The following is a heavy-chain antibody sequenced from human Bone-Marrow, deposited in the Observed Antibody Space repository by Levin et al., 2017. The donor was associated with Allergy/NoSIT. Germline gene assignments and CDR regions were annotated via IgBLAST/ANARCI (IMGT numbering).Heavy chain of an antibody. Sequence: SETLSLTCTVSGASIRSGAYYWSWVRQPPGLGLEWIGYIYYNGSTYFNPSLKSRVSISVDTSKNQFSLKLSSVTAADTADYYCARVLAGFDGSAMAYDYWGRGSLVTVSS. D-gene: IGHD3-10*01. CDR3: ARVLAGFDGSAMAYDY. CDR1: GASIRSGAYY. J-gene: IGHJ4*02. CDR2: IYYNGST. V-gene: IGHV4-31*03.